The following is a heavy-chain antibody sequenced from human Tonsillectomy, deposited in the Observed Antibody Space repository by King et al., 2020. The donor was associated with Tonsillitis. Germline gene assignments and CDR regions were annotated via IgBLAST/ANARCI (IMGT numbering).Heavy chain of an antibody. V-gene: IGHV1-69*09. CDR3: ARAPKHVPPTTCIGGAPRLSYYSYGMDV. CDR2: IIPILGIA. D-gene: IGHD1-26*01. J-gene: IGHJ6*02. CDR1: GGTFSSYA. Sequence: MQLVQSGAEVKKPGSSVKVSCKASGGTFSSYAISWVRQAPGQGLEWMGRIIPILGIANYAQKFQGRVTITADKSTSTAYMEQSSLRYEDTAVYYCARAPKHVPPTTCIGGAPRLSYYSYGMDVWGQGTTVTVSS.